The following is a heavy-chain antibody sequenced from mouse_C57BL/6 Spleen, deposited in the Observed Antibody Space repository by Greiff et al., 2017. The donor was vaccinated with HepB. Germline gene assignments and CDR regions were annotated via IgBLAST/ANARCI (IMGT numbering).Heavy chain of an antibody. CDR2: IYPGDGDT. CDR1: GYAFSSSW. V-gene: IGHV1-82*01. J-gene: IGHJ1*03. D-gene: IGHD3-2*02. CDR3: ARQLRLWYFDV. Sequence: QVQLQQSGPELVKPGASVKISCKASGYAFSSSWMNWVKQRPGKGLEWIGRIYPGDGDTKYNGKFKGKATLTADKSSSTAYMQLSSLTSEDSAVYFCARQLRLWYFDVWGTGTTVTVSS.